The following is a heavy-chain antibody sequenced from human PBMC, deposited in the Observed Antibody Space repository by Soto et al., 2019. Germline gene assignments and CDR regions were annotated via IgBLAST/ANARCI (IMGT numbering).Heavy chain of an antibody. CDR1: GGSISSGDYY. CDR2: IYYSGST. D-gene: IGHD3-9*01. CDR3: TREFRYYDILTGAFDP. Sequence: SETLSLTCTVSGGSISSGDYYWSWIRQPPGKGLEWIGYIYYSGSTYYNPSLKSRVTISVDTSKNQFSLKLSSVTAADTAVYYCTREFRYYDILTGAFDPWGQGTLVTVSS. V-gene: IGHV4-30-4*01. J-gene: IGHJ5*02.